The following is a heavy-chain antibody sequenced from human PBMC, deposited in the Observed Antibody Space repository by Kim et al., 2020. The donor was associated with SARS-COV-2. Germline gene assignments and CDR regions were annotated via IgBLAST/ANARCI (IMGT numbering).Heavy chain of an antibody. CDR2: IRSKAYGGTT. V-gene: IGHV3-49*03. CDR1: GFTFGDYA. J-gene: IGHJ4*02. Sequence: GGSLRLSCTASGFTFGDYAMSWFRQAPGKGLEWVGFIRSKAYGGTTEYAASVKGRFTISRDDSKSIAYLQMNSLKTEDTAVYYCTRERDTYYDILTGSPTSDDWGQGTLVSVPS. CDR3: TRERDTYYDILTGSPTSDD. D-gene: IGHD3-9*01.